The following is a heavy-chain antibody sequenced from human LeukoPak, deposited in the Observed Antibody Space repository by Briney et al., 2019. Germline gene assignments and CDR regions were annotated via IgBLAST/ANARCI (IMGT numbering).Heavy chain of an antibody. Sequence: GRSLRLSCAASGFTFSTCGVHWVRQAPGKGLEWVALISYDGSNKYYADSVKGRFTISRDNSNNTLYLQMNSLRAEDTAVYYCAKGERYGSGSYFDYWGQGTLVTVSS. CDR1: GFTFSTCG. D-gene: IGHD3-10*01. CDR2: ISYDGSNK. V-gene: IGHV3-30*18. J-gene: IGHJ4*02. CDR3: AKGERYGSGSYFDY.